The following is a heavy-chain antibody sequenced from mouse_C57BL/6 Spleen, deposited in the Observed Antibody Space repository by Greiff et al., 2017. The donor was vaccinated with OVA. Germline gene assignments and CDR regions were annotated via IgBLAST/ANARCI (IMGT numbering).Heavy chain of an antibody. Sequence: EVKVEESGPGLVKPSQSLSLTCSVTGYSITSGYYWNWIRQFPGNKLEWMGYISYDGSNNYNPSLKNRISITRDTSKNQFFLKLNSVTTEDTATYYCARDYDYDYAMDYWGQGTSVTVSS. V-gene: IGHV3-6*01. CDR1: GYSITSGYY. CDR2: ISYDGSN. CDR3: ARDYDYDYAMDY. J-gene: IGHJ4*01. D-gene: IGHD2-4*01.